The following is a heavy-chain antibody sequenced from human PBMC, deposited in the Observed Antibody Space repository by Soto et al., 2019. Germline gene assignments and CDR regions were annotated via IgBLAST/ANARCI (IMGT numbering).Heavy chain of an antibody. CDR2: IYYSGST. J-gene: IGHJ4*02. CDR1: GDSISSGGYY. Sequence: QVQLQESGPGLVKPSQTLSLTCTVSGDSISSGGYYWSWIRQHPGKGLEWSAHIYYSGSTYYNPSLKIRVTISVDTSKNQFSLKLSSVTEADTAVYYCARSPQFDGYNDYWGQGTLVTVSS. CDR3: ARSPQFDGYNDY. V-gene: IGHV4-31*03. D-gene: IGHD5-12*01.